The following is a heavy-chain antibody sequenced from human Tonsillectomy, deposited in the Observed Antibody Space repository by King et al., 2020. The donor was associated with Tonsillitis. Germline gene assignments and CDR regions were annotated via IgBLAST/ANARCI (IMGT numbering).Heavy chain of an antibody. V-gene: IGHV1-2*02. D-gene: IGHD3-3*01. CDR2: INPNKVGT. Sequence: QLVQSGAEVKKPGASVRVSCKASGYTFSDYYMNWVRQSPGQGLEWMGWINPNKVGTHYAHKFQGGVTMTRDTSISTAYMEWSRLRCDETAVYFCARGTYFDFWSGYYENIESFDYWGQGTLVSVSS. CDR1: GYTFSDYY. CDR3: ARGTYFDFWSGYYENIESFDY. J-gene: IGHJ4*02.